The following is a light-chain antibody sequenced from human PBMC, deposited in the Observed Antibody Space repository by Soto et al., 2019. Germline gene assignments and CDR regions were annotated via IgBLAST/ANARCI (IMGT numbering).Light chain of an antibody. Sequence: DIVMTQSPDSLAVSPGERATITCKSSQSVFYSSKSKNSVAWYQQKPGQPPKLLIYWASTRETGVPDRFSGSGSRTDFTLTISSLQAEDVAVYYCQQYYNIPWTFGQGTKVEVK. CDR1: QSVFYSSKSKNS. CDR3: QQYYNIPWT. J-gene: IGKJ1*01. CDR2: WAS. V-gene: IGKV4-1*01.